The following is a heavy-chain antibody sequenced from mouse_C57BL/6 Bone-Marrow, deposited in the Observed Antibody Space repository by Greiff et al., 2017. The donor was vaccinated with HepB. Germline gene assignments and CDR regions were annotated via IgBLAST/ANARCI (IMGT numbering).Heavy chain of an antibody. V-gene: IGHV1-64*01. D-gene: IGHD4-1*01. Sequence: QVQLQQPGAELVKPGASVKLSCKASGYTFTSYWMHWVKQRPGQGLEWIGMIHPNSGSTNYNEKFNSKATLTVDKSSSTAYMQLSSLTSEDSAVYYCARSLLTGTAFDYWGQGTTLTVSS. CDR3: ARSLLTGTAFDY. J-gene: IGHJ2*01. CDR2: IHPNSGST. CDR1: GYTFTSYW.